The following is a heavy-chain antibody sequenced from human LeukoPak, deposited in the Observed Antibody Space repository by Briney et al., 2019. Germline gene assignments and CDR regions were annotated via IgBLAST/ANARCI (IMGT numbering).Heavy chain of an antibody. V-gene: IGHV3-23*01. CDR3: AKAVVVVPAATPFDY. Sequence: GGTLRLSCAASGFTFNTYGMSWVRQAPGKGLEWVSSISGSGGSTNYAASVKGRFTISRDNSKITLYLQMNGLRAEDTALFYCAKAVVVVPAATPFDYWGLGTLVTVSS. CDR1: GFTFNTYG. CDR2: ISGSGGST. D-gene: IGHD2-2*01. J-gene: IGHJ4*02.